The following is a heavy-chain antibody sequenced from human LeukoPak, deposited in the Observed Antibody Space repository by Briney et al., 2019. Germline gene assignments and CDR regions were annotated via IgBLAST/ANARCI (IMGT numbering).Heavy chain of an antibody. Sequence: GASVKVSCKASGYTFTGYYMHWVRQATGQGLEWMGWMNPNSGNTGYAQKFQGRVTITRNTSISTAYMELSSLRSEDTAVYYCATRRGSVPYYFDYWGQGTLVTVSS. D-gene: IGHD2-15*01. V-gene: IGHV1-8*03. CDR2: MNPNSGNT. CDR1: GYTFTGYY. J-gene: IGHJ4*02. CDR3: ATRRGSVPYYFDY.